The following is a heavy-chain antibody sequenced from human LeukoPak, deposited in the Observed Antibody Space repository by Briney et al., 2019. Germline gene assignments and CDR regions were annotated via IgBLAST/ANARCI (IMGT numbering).Heavy chain of an antibody. CDR1: GFTVSSNY. CDR2: IPGSVGST. Sequence: GGSLRLSCAASGFTVSSNYMSWVRQAPGKGLEWVSAIPGSVGSTYYADSVKGRFTISRDNSKNTLYLQMNSLRAEDTAVYYCAKRYSGSSGLYNFDCWGQGTLVTVSS. CDR3: AKRYSGSSGLYNFDC. D-gene: IGHD1-26*01. J-gene: IGHJ4*02. V-gene: IGHV3-23*01.